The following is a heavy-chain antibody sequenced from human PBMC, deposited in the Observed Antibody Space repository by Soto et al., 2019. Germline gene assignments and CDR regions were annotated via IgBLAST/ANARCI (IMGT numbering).Heavy chain of an antibody. J-gene: IGHJ4*02. CDR3: ARDRGSYALDY. CDR1: AYTFTSYG. V-gene: IGHV1-18*01. CDR2: ISAYNGNT. D-gene: IGHD1-26*01. Sequence: QVQLVQSGAEVKKPGASVKVSCKASAYTFTSYGIGWVRQAPGQGLEWMGWISAYNGNTNYAQKLQGRVTMTTDTSTMTAYMELRRLRSADTAVYYCARDRGSYALDYWGQGTLVTVSS.